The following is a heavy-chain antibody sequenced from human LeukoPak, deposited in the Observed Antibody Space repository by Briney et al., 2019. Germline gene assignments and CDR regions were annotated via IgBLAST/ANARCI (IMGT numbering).Heavy chain of an antibody. Sequence: PGGSLRLSCAASGFTFGSYWMSWVRQAPGKGLEWVANIKQDGSEKYYVDSVKGRFTISRDNAKNSLYLQMNSLRAEDTAVYYCASPTSGIWSFDYWGQGTLVTVSS. D-gene: IGHD1-26*01. CDR1: GFTFGSYW. V-gene: IGHV3-7*01. CDR2: IKQDGSEK. CDR3: ASPTSGIWSFDY. J-gene: IGHJ4*02.